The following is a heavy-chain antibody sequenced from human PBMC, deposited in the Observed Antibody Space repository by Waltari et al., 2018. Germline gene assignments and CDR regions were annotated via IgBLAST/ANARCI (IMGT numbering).Heavy chain of an antibody. CDR1: GVSITSISHY. V-gene: IGHV4-39*01. Sequence: QLQLQESGPRLVRPSETLSPICRVSGVSITSISHYWAWIRQSPGPGLECIGTVSYSGTTYIRPSLKSRVSVSRDTSKNQVSLILGSVTAADMAVYYCATYIGASVGTAAFDVWGQGTMVTVSS. D-gene: IGHD5-12*01. CDR3: ATYIGASVGTAAFDV. J-gene: IGHJ3*01. CDR2: VSYSGTT.